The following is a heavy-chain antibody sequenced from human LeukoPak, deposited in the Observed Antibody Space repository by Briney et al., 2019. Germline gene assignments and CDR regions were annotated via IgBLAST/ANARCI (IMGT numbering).Heavy chain of an antibody. CDR1: GGSFSGYY. Sequence: NPSETLSLTCAVYGGSFSGYYWSWIRQPPGKGLEWIGEINHSGSTNYNPSLKSRVTISVDTSKNQFSLKLSSVTAADTAVYYCAREGRIAAAGTIDYWGQGTPVTVSS. CDR3: AREGRIAAAGTIDY. V-gene: IGHV4-34*01. J-gene: IGHJ4*02. D-gene: IGHD6-13*01. CDR2: INHSGST.